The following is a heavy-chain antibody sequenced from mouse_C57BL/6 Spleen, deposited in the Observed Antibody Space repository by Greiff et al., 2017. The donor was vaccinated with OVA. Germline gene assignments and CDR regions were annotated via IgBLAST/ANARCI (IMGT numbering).Heavy chain of an antibody. V-gene: IGHV3-6*01. CDR2: ISYDGSN. J-gene: IGHJ1*03. CDR3: AREEGNYGYFDV. D-gene: IGHD2-1*01. CDR1: GYSITSGYY. Sequence: EVQLQESGPGLVKPSQSLSLTCSVTGYSITSGYYWNWIRQFPGNKLEWMGYISYDGSNNYNPSLKNRISITRDTSKNQFFLKLNSVTTEDTATYYCAREEGNYGYFDVWGTGTTVTVSS.